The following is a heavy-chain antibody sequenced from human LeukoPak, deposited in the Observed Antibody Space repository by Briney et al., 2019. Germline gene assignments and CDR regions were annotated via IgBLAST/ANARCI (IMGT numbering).Heavy chain of an antibody. CDR2: IYHSGST. CDR1: GGSISSGDYY. V-gene: IGHV4-30-4*01. D-gene: IGHD3-22*01. J-gene: IGHJ4*02. CDR3: ARGPDSSGYYYFDY. Sequence: PSQTLSLTCTVSGGSISSGDYYWSWIRQPPGKGLEWIGYIYHSGSTHFNPSLKSRVTISVDTSKNQFSLKLSSVTAADTAVYFCARGPDSSGYYYFDYWGQGTLVTVSS.